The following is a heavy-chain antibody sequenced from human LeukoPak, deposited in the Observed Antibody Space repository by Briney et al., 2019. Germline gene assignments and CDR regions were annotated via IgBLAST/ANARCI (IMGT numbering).Heavy chain of an antibody. J-gene: IGHJ4*02. CDR3: ARRRITYSRTFFDY. V-gene: IGHV4-39*01. D-gene: IGHD6-13*01. CDR2: IFYSGST. CDR1: GDSISGSSDF. Sequence: SETLSLTCTVSGDSISGSSDFGVWIRQPPGKGLEWVGSIFYSGSTYYNPSLKSRVTISVDTSKNQFSLKVNSVTAADTALYFCARRRITYSRTFFDYWGQGTLVTVSS.